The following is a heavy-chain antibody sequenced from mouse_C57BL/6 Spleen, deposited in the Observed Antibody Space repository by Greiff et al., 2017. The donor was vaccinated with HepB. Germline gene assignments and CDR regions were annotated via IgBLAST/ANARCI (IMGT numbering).Heavy chain of an antibody. Sequence: DVKLQESGPGLVKPSQSLSLTCSVTGYSITSGYYWNWIRQFPGNKLEWMGYISYDGSNNYNPSLKNRISITRDTSKNQFFLKLNSVTTEDTATYYCARRIYYGSSYDYFDYWGQGTTLTVSS. V-gene: IGHV3-6*01. J-gene: IGHJ2*01. CDR1: GYSITSGYY. CDR3: ARRIYYGSSYDYFDY. D-gene: IGHD1-1*01. CDR2: ISYDGSN.